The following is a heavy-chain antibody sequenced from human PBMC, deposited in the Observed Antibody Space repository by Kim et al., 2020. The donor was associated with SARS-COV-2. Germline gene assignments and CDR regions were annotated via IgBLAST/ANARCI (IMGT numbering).Heavy chain of an antibody. CDR3: ARGPPIGGGDCYSH. V-gene: IGHV4-30-4*08. CDR1: GGSISSGDYY. J-gene: IGHJ4*02. D-gene: IGHD2-21*02. Sequence: SETLSLTCTVSGGSISSGDYYWSWIRQPPGKGLEWIGYIYYTGSSHYNPSLNSRVTIYIDTSKNQFSLKLSSVTAADTAVYYCARGPPIGGGDCYSHWGQGTLVTVSS. CDR2: IYYTGSS.